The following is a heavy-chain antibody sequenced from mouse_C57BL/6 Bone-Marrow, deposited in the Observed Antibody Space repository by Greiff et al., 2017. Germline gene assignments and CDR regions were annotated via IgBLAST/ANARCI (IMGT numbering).Heavy chain of an antibody. CDR1: GYTFTSYW. J-gene: IGHJ2*01. Sequence: VQLQQPGAELVKPGASVKLSCKASGYTFTSYWMQWVKQRPGQGLEWIGEIDPSDIYTNCNQKFKGKATLTVDTSSSTAYMQLSGLTSEDSAVYYCAREDGGDGYYYFDYWGQGTTLTVSS. CDR3: AREDGGDGYYYFDY. V-gene: IGHV1-50*01. D-gene: IGHD2-3*01. CDR2: IDPSDIYT.